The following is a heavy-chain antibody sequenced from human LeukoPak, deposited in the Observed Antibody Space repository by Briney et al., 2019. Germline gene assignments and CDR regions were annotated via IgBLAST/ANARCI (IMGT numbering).Heavy chain of an antibody. V-gene: IGHV3-7*01. CDR1: GFTFSNYW. Sequence: GGSLRLSCAASGFTFSNYWMGWVRQAPGKRPEWVANMNIDGSNKYYADSVKGRFTISRDNSKNTLYLQMNSLRGEDTAVYYCAKDPGYSSGWTYYYYGMDVWGQGTAVTVSS. CDR2: MNIDGSNK. J-gene: IGHJ6*02. CDR3: AKDPGYSSGWTYYYYGMDV. D-gene: IGHD6-19*01.